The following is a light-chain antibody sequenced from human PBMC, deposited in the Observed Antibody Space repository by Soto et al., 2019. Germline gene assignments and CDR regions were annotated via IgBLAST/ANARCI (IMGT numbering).Light chain of an antibody. CDR2: EGS. Sequence: QSALTQPASVSGSPGQSITISCTGISSDVGSYNLFSWYQQHPGKAPKVMIYEGSKQPSGGSNRFSGSRPGYTASLTISGLQAEFEDHDYCSSYAGSSTTVVFGGGTKVTVL. CDR3: SSYAGSSTTVV. J-gene: IGLJ2*01. CDR1: SSDVGSYNL. V-gene: IGLV2-23*01.